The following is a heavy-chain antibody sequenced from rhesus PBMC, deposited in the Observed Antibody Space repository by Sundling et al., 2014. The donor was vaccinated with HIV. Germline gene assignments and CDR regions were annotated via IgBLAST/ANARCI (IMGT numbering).Heavy chain of an antibody. V-gene: IGHV4-165*01. CDR1: GGSISGDYY. Sequence: QVQLQESGPGLVKPSETLSLTCAVSGGSISGDYYWSWIRQPPGKGLEWIGYISGSSGSTDYNPSLKSRVTISTDTSKNQFSLKLSSVTVADTAVYYCARERLELWDALDSWGQGVVVTVSS. J-gene: IGHJ6*01. D-gene: IGHD1-1*01. CDR3: ARERLELWDALDS. CDR2: ISGSSGST.